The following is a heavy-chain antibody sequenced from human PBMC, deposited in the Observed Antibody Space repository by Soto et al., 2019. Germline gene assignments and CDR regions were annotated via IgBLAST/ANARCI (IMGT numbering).Heavy chain of an antibody. D-gene: IGHD3-10*01. CDR3: AREGFGELFPLYGMDV. CDR1: GFTFSSYA. V-gene: IGHV3-30-3*01. Sequence: GGSLRLSCAASGFTFSSYAMHWVRQAPGKGLEWVAVISYDGSNKYYADSVKGRFTISRDNSKNTLYLQMNSLRAEDTAVYYCAREGFGELFPLYGMDVWGQGTTVTVSS. CDR2: ISYDGSNK. J-gene: IGHJ6*02.